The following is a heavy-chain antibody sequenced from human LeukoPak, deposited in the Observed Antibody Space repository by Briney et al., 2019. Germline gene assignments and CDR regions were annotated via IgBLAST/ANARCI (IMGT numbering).Heavy chain of an antibody. Sequence: PGRSLRLSCAASGFTFSSYAMHWVRQAPGKGLEWVAVISYDGSNNYYADSVKGRFTISRDSSQNTLYLQMKSLRPEDKAVYYCARGSHSGYDYINYWGQGTLVTVSS. CDR1: GFTFSSYA. J-gene: IGHJ4*02. D-gene: IGHD5-12*01. V-gene: IGHV3-30-3*01. CDR2: ISYDGSNN. CDR3: ARGSHSGYDYINY.